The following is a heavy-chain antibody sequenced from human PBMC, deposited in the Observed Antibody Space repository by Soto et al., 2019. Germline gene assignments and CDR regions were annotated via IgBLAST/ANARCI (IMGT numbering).Heavy chain of an antibody. CDR1: GFTFSSYG. Sequence: GGSLRLSCAASGFTFSSYGMHWVRQAPGKGLEWVAVIWYDGSNKYYADSVKGRFTISRDNSKNTLYLQMNSLRAEDTAVYYCARDLGMTTVTGSFDYWGQGTLVTVSS. V-gene: IGHV3-33*01. J-gene: IGHJ4*02. CDR3: ARDLGMTTVTGSFDY. CDR2: IWYDGSNK. D-gene: IGHD4-17*01.